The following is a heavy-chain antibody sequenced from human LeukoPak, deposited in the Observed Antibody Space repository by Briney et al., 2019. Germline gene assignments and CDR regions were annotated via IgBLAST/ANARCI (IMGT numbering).Heavy chain of an antibody. CDR1: GYTFTSYD. Sequence: GASVKVSCKASGYTFTSYDINWVRQATGQGLEWMGWMNPNSGNTGYAQKFQGRVTMTRNTSISTAYMELSSLRSEDTAVYYCARADYYDSSGYSLYYYYYYMDVWGKGTTVTVSS. CDR2: MNPNSGNT. J-gene: IGHJ6*03. D-gene: IGHD3-22*01. V-gene: IGHV1-8*01. CDR3: ARADYYDSSGYSLYYYYYYMDV.